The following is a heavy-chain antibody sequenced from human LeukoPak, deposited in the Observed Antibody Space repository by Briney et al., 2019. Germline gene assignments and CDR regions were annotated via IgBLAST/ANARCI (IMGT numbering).Heavy chain of an antibody. J-gene: IGHJ4*02. CDR1: GYSISSGYY. V-gene: IGHV4-38-2*02. CDR2: IYPSGST. CDR3: ARGSRDGYNWSVKYYFDY. Sequence: PQTLSLTCTVPGYSISSGYYWGWIRQPPGKGLECLGTIYPSGSTYYNPSLKSRVTISVDTSKNQSSLKLSSVTAADTAVYYCARGSRDGYNWSVKYYFDYWGQGTLVTVSS. D-gene: IGHD5-24*01.